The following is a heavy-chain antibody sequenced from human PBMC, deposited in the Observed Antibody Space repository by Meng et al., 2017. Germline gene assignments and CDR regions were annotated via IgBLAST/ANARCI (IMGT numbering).Heavy chain of an antibody. CDR2: IYYRGST. V-gene: IGHV4-59*01. J-gene: IGHJ2*01. Sequence: SETLSLTCTVSGGSISSYYWSWIRQPPGKGLEWIGYIYYRGSTNYNPSLKSRVTISVDTSKNQFSLKLSSVTAADTAVYYCARDPYCSSTSCYTKRYFDLWGRGTLVTVSS. CDR3: ARDPYCSSTSCYTKRYFDL. D-gene: IGHD2-2*02. CDR1: GGSISSYY.